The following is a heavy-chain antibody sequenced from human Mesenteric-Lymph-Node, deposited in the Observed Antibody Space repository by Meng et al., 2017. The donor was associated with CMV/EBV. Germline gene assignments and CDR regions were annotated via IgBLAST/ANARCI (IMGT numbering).Heavy chain of an antibody. J-gene: IGHJ4*02. D-gene: IGHD3-10*01. Sequence: ASGYTFTSYDINWVRQATGQGLEWMGWMNPNSGNTGYAQKFQGRVTMTRNTSISTAYMELSSLRSEDTAVYYCARGRLLWFGELFGYWGQGTLVTVSS. CDR3: ARGRLLWFGELFGY. V-gene: IGHV1-8*01. CDR1: GYTFTSYD. CDR2: MNPNSGNT.